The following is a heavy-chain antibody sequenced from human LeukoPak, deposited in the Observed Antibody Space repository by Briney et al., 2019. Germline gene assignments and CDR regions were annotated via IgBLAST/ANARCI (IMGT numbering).Heavy chain of an antibody. Sequence: QTGGSLRLSCAASGFNFSSYGMHWVRQAPGKGLEWVAVIWYDGSNKYYADSVKGRFTISRDNSKNTLYLQMNSLRAEDTAVYYCARAAFGGVGPFDYWGQGTLVTVSS. V-gene: IGHV3-33*01. CDR3: ARAAFGGVGPFDY. CDR1: GFNFSSYG. J-gene: IGHJ4*02. D-gene: IGHD3-16*01. CDR2: IWYDGSNK.